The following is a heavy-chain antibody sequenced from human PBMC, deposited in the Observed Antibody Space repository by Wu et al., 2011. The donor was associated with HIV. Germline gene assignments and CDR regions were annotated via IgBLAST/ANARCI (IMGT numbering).Heavy chain of an antibody. CDR3: TKGPKAVAGLLFDD. D-gene: IGHD6-19*01. CDR1: GYTFTGYY. J-gene: IGHJ4*02. Sequence: QVQLVQSGAEVKKPGASVKVSCKASGYTFTGYYMHWVRQAPGQGLEWMGWINPNSGGTTYAQNFQDRVTMTTDTSTSTAYMELRRLRFDDTAVFYCTKGPKAVAGLLFDDWGQGTLVTVSS. CDR2: INPNSGGT. V-gene: IGHV1-2*02.